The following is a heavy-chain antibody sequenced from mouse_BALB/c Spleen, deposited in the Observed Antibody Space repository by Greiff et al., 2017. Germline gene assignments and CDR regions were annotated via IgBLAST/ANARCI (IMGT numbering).Heavy chain of an antibody. V-gene: IGHV3-2*02. CDR2: ISYSGST. CDR3: ARGNWGYFDY. Sequence: EVQGVESGPGLVKPSQSLSLTCTVTGYSITSDYAWNWIRQFPGNKLEWMGYISYSGSTSYNPSLKSRISITRDTSKNQFFLQLNSVTTEDTATYYCARGNWGYFDYWGQGTTLTVSS. D-gene: IGHD4-1*01. CDR1: GYSITSDYA. J-gene: IGHJ2*01.